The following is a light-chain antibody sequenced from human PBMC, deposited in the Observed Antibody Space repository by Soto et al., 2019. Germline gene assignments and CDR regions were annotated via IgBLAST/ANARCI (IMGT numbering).Light chain of an antibody. CDR1: QSVSSY. CDR3: QQRSNWPPLS. CDR2: DAS. V-gene: IGKV3-11*01. Sequence: EIVLTQSPATLSLSPGERATLSCRASQSVSSYLAWYQQKPGQAPRLLIYDASNRATGIPARFSGSGSGTDFTLTISSLEPEDLAVYYCQQRSNWPPLSFGGGTTVAIK. J-gene: IGKJ4*01.